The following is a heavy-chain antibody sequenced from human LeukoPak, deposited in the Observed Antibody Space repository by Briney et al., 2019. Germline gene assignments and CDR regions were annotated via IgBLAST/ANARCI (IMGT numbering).Heavy chain of an antibody. V-gene: IGHV1-2*02. D-gene: IGHD1-1*01. Sequence: ASVKVSCKASGYNFIGYYMHLVRQAPGQGLEWMGWINPNSGGTNYAQKFQGRVTMTRDTSINTAYMELSGLTSDDTAIYYCARDLRTPYHHGMNVWGQGTTVTVSS. J-gene: IGHJ6*02. CDR2: INPNSGGT. CDR1: GYNFIGYY. CDR3: ARDLRTPYHHGMNV.